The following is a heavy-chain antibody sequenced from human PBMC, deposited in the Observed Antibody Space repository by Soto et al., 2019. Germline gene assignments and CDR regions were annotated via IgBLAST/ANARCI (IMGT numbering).Heavy chain of an antibody. CDR1: GGSISSGDYY. J-gene: IGHJ6*02. CDR2: IYYSGST. D-gene: IGHD4-17*01. CDR3: ARVRRYYYYGMDV. V-gene: IGHV4-30-4*01. Sequence: QVQLQESGPGLVKPSQTLSLTCTVSGGSISSGDYYWSWIRQPPGKGLEWIGYIYYSGSTHYNPSLKRRVTITLATSNDQFSLTLSSVTAADTAAYYCARVRRYYYYGMDVWGQGTTVTVSS.